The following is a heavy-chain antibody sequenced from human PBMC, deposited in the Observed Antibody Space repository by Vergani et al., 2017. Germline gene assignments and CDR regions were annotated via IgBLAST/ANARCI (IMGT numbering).Heavy chain of an antibody. J-gene: IGHJ4*02. Sequence: QVQLQESGPGLVKPSQTLSLTCTVSGGSISSGSYYWSWIRQPAGKGLEWIGRIYTSGSTNYNPSLKSRVTISVDTSKNQFSLKLSSVTAADTAVYYWARSSIPLGTVGYYFDYWGQGTLVTVSS. V-gene: IGHV4-61*02. CDR2: IYTSGST. CDR1: GGSISSGSYY. D-gene: IGHD1-1*01. CDR3: ARSSIPLGTVGYYFDY.